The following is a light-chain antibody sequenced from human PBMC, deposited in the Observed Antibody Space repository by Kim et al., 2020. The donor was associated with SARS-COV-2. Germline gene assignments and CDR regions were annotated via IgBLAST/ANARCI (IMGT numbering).Light chain of an antibody. J-gene: IGKJ2*01. V-gene: IGKV3-20*01. CDR3: QQYGTSPTS. CDR2: GAS. CDR1: QSVSSNH. Sequence: LSPGERATLSCTASQSVSSNHLAWYQQRPGQAPRLLIYGASSRATGIPDRFSGSGSGTDFTLTINRLEPEDFAVYYCQQYGTSPTSFGQGTKLEI.